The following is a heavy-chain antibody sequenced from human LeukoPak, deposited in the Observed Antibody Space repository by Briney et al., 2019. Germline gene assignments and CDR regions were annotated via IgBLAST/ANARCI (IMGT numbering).Heavy chain of an antibody. CDR1: GFTFSSYS. D-gene: IGHD1-14*01. Sequence: LAGGSLRLSCAASGFTFSSYSMNWVRQAPGKGLEWVSYISSSSSTIYYADSVKGRFTISRDNAKNSLYLQMNSLRAEDTAVYYCASGQPGEHFDYWGQGTLVTVSS. CDR3: ASGQPGEHFDY. J-gene: IGHJ4*02. CDR2: ISSSSSTI. V-gene: IGHV3-48*01.